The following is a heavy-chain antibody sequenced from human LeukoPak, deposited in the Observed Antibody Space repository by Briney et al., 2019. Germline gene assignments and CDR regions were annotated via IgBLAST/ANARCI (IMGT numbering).Heavy chain of an antibody. CDR2: INAGNGNT. V-gene: IGHV1-3*01. J-gene: IGHJ5*02. D-gene: IGHD6-6*01. CDR1: GYTFTSYA. CDR3: ARTTIEYGSSSGWFDP. Sequence: ASVKVSCKASGYTFTSYAMHWVRQAPGQRLEWMGWINAGNGNTKYSQKFQGGVTITRDTSASTAYMELSSLRSEDTAVYYCARTTIEYGSSSGWFDPWGQGTLVTVSS.